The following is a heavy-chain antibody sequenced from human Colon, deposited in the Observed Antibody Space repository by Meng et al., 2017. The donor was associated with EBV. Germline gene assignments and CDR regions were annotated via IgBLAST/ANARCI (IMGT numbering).Heavy chain of an antibody. CDR3: ARDGGVTHIP. D-gene: IGHD2-8*02. Sequence: VLRQGAGAGLVKLSGTLSLTCALSGTSMSTSNWWSWIRQSPGEGLEWIGAIYHNGQTNYNPSLKSRVSMSVDESKNEFSLNLKSVTAADTAVYYCARDGGVTHIPWGQGVLVTVSS. CDR2: IYHNGQT. CDR1: GTSMSTSNW. V-gene: IGHV4-4*02. J-gene: IGHJ5*02.